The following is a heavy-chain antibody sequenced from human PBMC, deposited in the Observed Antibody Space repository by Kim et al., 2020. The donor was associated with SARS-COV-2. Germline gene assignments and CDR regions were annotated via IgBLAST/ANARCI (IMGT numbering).Heavy chain of an antibody. CDR2: STSSSKI. J-gene: IGHJ4*02. Sequence: STSSSKIYYADSVKCRFTISRDSVKNSVYLQMNRLRVEDTAVYYCARRLDYWGQGTLVTVSS. CDR3: ARRLDY. V-gene: IGHV3-48*01.